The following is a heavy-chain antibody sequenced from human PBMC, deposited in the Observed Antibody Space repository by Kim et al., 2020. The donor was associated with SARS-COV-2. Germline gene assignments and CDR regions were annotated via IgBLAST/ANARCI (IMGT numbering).Heavy chain of an antibody. D-gene: IGHD3-10*01. Sequence: ASVKVSCKASGYTFTSYAINWLRRAPGQGLEWMGWINTNTGNPTYAQGFTGRFVFSLDTSVSTAYLQISSLKAEENAVYYCARRPYGSGSSYWYFDLWGRGTLVTVSS. J-gene: IGHJ2*01. CDR1: GYTFTSYA. CDR3: ARRPYGSGSSYWYFDL. CDR2: INTNTGNP. V-gene: IGHV7-4-1*02.